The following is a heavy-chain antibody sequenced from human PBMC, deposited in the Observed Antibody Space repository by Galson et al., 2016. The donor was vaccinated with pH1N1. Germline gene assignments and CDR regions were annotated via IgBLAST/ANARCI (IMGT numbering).Heavy chain of an antibody. V-gene: IGHV3-43D*03. CDR3: AKSDGYYGGYFDY. CDR1: GFTFDDYA. J-gene: IGHJ4*02. Sequence: SLRLSCAASGFTFDDYAMHWVRQAPGKGLEWVSLISWNGLSTDHADSVKGRFTISRDNSKNSLYLQMNSLRAEDTALYYCAKSDGYYGGYFDYWGQGTLVTVSS. CDR2: ISWNGLST. D-gene: IGHD5-24*01.